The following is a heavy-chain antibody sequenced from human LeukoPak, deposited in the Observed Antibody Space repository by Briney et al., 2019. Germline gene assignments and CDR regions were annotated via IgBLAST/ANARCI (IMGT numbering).Heavy chain of an antibody. Sequence: ASVKVSCKASGYTFTSYDINWVRQAPGQGLEWMGWINPNSGGTNYAQKLQGRVTMTTDTSTSTAYMELRSLRSDDTAVYYCARAVYSDAFDIWGQGTMVTVSS. D-gene: IGHD4-11*01. J-gene: IGHJ3*02. V-gene: IGHV1-18*01. CDR2: INPNSGGT. CDR1: GYTFTSYD. CDR3: ARAVYSDAFDI.